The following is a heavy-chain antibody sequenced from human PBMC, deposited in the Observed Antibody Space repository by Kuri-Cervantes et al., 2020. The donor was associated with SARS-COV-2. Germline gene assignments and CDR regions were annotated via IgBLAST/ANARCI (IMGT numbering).Heavy chain of an antibody. CDR1: GGSISSGGFY. Sequence: SETLSLTCTVSGGSISSGGFYWSWIRQHPGKGLEWIAYIYYSGGTYYNLSLKSRVTISVDTSKNQFSLKLSSVTAADTAVYYCARRPDQIYWYFDLWGRGTLVTVSS. V-gene: IGHV4-31*03. J-gene: IGHJ2*01. CDR3: ARRPDQIYWYFDL. D-gene: IGHD2-2*01. CDR2: IYYSGGT.